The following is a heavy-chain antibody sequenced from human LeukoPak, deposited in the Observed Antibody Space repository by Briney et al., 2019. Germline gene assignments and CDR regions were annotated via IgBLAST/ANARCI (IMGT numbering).Heavy chain of an antibody. Sequence: SETLSLTCTASGGSISSYYWSCIRQRPGQELEGIGYVYYSGSTNYNPFLKSRVTISVDTSKNQFSLKLSSVTAADTAVYYCARVSYYYDSSGYPKSYCDYCGQGTLVTASS. V-gene: IGHV4-59*01. J-gene: IGHJ4*02. CDR1: GGSISSYY. D-gene: IGHD3-22*01. CDR3: ARVSYYYDSSGYPKSYCDY. CDR2: VYYSGST.